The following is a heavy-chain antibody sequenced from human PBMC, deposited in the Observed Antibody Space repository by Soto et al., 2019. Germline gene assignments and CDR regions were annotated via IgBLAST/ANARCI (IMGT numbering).Heavy chain of an antibody. CDR3: SADRPDIGVGWWV. V-gene: IGHV1-58*02. CDR2: IVVASGQT. J-gene: IGHJ6*02. Sequence: SVKVCWRASGSCYIRSGIQWVRQAHGQRLEWIGWIVVASGQTNYAQNFRGRVAITRDTSTATAYIELTGLTSEDTAVYFWSADRPDIGVGWWVWGQGTTVTVSS. CDR1: GSCYIRSG. D-gene: IGHD2-15*01.